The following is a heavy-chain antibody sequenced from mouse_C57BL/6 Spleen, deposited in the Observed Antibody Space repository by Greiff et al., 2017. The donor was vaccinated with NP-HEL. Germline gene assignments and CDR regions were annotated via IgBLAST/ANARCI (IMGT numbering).Heavy chain of an antibody. Sequence: QVQLQQPGAELVRPGSSVKLSCKASGYTFTSYWMHWVKQRPIQGLEWIGNIDPSDSETHYNQKFKDKATLTVDKSSSTAYMQLSSLTSEDSAVYYCATSNWEGYFDYWGQGTTLTVSS. J-gene: IGHJ2*01. CDR1: GYTFTSYW. V-gene: IGHV1-52*01. D-gene: IGHD4-1*02. CDR2: IDPSDSET. CDR3: ATSNWEGYFDY.